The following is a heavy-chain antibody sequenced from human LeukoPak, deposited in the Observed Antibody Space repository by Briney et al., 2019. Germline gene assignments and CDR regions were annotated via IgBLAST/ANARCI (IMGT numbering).Heavy chain of an antibody. D-gene: IGHD3-10*01. CDR3: ARDLAKYYYGSGSSVY. V-gene: IGHV3-30*02. Sequence: GGSLRLSCAASGFTFSSYSMNWVRQAPGKGLEWVAFIRYDGSNKYYADSVKGRFTISRGNAKNSLYLQMNSLRAEDTAVYYCARDLAKYYYGSGSSVYWGQGTLVTVSS. J-gene: IGHJ4*02. CDR2: IRYDGSNK. CDR1: GFTFSSYS.